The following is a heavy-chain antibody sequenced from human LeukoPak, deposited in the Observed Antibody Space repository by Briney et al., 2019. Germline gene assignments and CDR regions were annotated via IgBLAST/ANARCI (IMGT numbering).Heavy chain of an antibody. Sequence: SETLSLTCAVYGGSFSGYYWSWIRQPPGKGLEWIGEINHSGSTNYNPSLKSRVTISVDTSKNQFSLKLSSVTAADTAVYYCARGWIRTNFDYWGQGTLVTVSS. CDR1: GGSFSGYY. V-gene: IGHV4-34*01. D-gene: IGHD5-18*01. J-gene: IGHJ4*02. CDR3: ARGWIRTNFDY. CDR2: INHSGST.